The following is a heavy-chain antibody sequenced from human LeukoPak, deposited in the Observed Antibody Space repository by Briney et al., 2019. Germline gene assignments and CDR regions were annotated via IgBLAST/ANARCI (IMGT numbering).Heavy chain of an antibody. J-gene: IGHJ4*02. D-gene: IGHD4-17*01. CDR3: ARGGDYPQFDY. CDR1: GYTFTGFY. Sequence: ASVKVSCKASGYTFTGFYIHWVRQAPAQGLEWLGLIKPNNGDTNYAQKFQRRVTKTSDTSTTTAYMELSSLRSEDTAVYYCARGGDYPQFDYWGQGTLVTVSS. V-gene: IGHV1-2*02. CDR2: IKPNNGDT.